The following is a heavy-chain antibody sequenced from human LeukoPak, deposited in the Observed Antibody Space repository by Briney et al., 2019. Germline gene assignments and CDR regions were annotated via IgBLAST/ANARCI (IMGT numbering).Heavy chain of an antibody. CDR2: IYHSGNT. Sequence: SETLSLICTVSGGSISPYFWSWIRQPPGKGMEWIGDIYHSGNTDYNPSLKSRVTISVDTSKNHFSLKLSSVTAADTAVYYCARHALLVGVTNRDAFDIWGQGTMVTVSS. V-gene: IGHV4-59*08. J-gene: IGHJ3*02. CDR1: GGSISPYF. CDR3: ARHALLVGVTNRDAFDI. D-gene: IGHD1-26*01.